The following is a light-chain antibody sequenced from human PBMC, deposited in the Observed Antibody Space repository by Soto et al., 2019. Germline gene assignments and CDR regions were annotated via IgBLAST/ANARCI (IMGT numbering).Light chain of an antibody. CDR3: AAWDDSLNGGV. CDR2: EVN. Sequence: QSALTQPASVSGSPGQSITISCAGSGGDVGNYDLLSWYQQIPGKAPKLIIFEVNRRPSGVSDRFSGSKSGTSASLAISGLQSEDEADYYCAAWDDSLNGGVFGGGTKLTVL. V-gene: IGLV2-14*02. CDR1: GGDVGNYDL. J-gene: IGLJ3*02.